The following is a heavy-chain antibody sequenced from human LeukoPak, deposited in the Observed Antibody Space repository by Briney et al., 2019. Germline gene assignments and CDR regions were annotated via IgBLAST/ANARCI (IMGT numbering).Heavy chain of an antibody. D-gene: IGHD3-22*01. V-gene: IGHV3-30*02. CDR3: AKDKAYYYDSSGHLDDY. CDR1: GFTFSSFG. J-gene: IGHJ4*02. Sequence: GGSLRLSCAASGFTFSSFGMHWVRQAPGKGLEWVAFIRYDGSNKYYADSVKGRFTISRDNSKNTLYVLMNSLRAEDTAVYYCAKDKAYYYDSSGHLDDYWGQGTLVTVSS. CDR2: IRYDGSNK.